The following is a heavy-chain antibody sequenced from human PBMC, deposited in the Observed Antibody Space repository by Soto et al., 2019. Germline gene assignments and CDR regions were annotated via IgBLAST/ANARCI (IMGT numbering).Heavy chain of an antibody. D-gene: IGHD2-15*01. CDR1: GYIFTSYG. CDR2: ISAYNGNT. J-gene: IGHJ4*02. CDR3: ARVPGSDMVVVVVFIPLLAY. V-gene: IGHV1-18*01. Sequence: ASVKVSCKASGYIFTSYGISWVRQAPGQGLEWMGWISAYNGNTNYAQKLQGRVTMTTDTSTSTAYMELRSLRSDDTAVYYCARVPGSDMVVVVVFIPLLAYWGKGTLSTVPS.